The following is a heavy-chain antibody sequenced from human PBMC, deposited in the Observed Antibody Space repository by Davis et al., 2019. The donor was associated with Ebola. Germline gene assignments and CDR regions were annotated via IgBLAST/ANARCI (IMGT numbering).Heavy chain of an antibody. CDR1: GFAFSSYW. J-gene: IGHJ4*02. Sequence: PGGSLRLSCVVSGFAFSSYWMSWVRQAPGKGLEWVATIKQDGSEKFYVDSVKGRFTISRDNAKNSLYLQMNCLRAEDTAVYYCASSGYDLPFDYWGQGTLVTVSS. CDR2: IKQDGSEK. V-gene: IGHV3-7*03. CDR3: ASSGYDLPFDY. D-gene: IGHD5-12*01.